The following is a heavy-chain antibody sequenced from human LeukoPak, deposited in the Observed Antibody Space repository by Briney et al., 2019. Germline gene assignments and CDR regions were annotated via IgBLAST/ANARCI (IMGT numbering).Heavy chain of an antibody. Sequence: GGSLRLSCAASGFTFTMFGIHWVRQAPGKGLEWVSVIWFDGSKTYYADSVKGLFTISRDTSQNTVFLQMNSLRAEDTAVYYCVRDTGYNKYGMDVWGKGTTVTVSS. CDR3: VRDTGYNKYGMDV. CDR1: GFTFTMFG. V-gene: IGHV3-33*01. CDR2: IWFDGSKT. J-gene: IGHJ6*04. D-gene: IGHD1-14*01.